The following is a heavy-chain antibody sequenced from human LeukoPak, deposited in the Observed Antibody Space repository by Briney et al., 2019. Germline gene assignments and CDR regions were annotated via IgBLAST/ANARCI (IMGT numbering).Heavy chain of an antibody. CDR3: ARGPPRFTMIVVVPYYFDY. CDR1: GGSFSGYY. V-gene: IGHV4-34*01. CDR2: INHSGST. D-gene: IGHD3-22*01. J-gene: IGHJ4*02. Sequence: PSETLSLTCAVYGGSFSGYYWSWIRQPPGKGLEWIGEINHSGSTNYNPSLKSRVTISVDTSKNQFSLKLSSVTAADTAVYYCARGPPRFTMIVVVPYYFDYWGQGTLVTVSS.